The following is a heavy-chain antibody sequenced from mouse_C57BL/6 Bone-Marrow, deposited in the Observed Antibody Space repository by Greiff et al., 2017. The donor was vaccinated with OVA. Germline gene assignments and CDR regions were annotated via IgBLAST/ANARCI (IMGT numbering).Heavy chain of an antibody. V-gene: IGHV14-4*01. J-gene: IGHJ2*01. CDR1: GFNIKDDY. CDR2: IVPENGDT. D-gene: IGHD3-1*01. CDR3: THRYFDY. Sequence: VHVKQSGAELVRPGASVKLSCTASGFNIKDDYMHWVKQRPEQGLEWIGWIVPENGDTEYASKFQGKATITADTSSNTAYLQLSSLTSEDTAVYYCTHRYFDYWGQGTTLT.